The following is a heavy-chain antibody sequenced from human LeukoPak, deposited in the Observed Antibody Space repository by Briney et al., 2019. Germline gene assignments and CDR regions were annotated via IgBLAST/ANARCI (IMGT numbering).Heavy chain of an antibody. Sequence: QPGRSLRLSCAASGFTFSNYGMHWVRQAPGKGLEWVAVISYDGSNKYYADSVKGRFTISRDNSKNTLYLKMNSLRAGDTAVYYCAKARYGDFPPFDYWGQGTLVTVSS. CDR3: AKARYGDFPPFDY. J-gene: IGHJ4*02. V-gene: IGHV3-30*18. CDR2: ISYDGSNK. CDR1: GFTFSNYG. D-gene: IGHD4-17*01.